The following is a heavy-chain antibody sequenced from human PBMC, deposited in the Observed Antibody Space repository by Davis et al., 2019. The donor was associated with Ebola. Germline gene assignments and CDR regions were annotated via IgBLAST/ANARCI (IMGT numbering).Heavy chain of an antibody. CDR2: IYYSGST. CDR1: GGSINSHC. CDR3: ARADGDYVHFDY. Sequence: SETLSLTCTVSGGSINSHCWSWIRQPPGRGLEWIGYIYYSGSTTYNPSLRSRVTISVDTSKTQFSLKVSSVTAADTAVYYCARADGDYVHFDYWGQGILVTVSS. V-gene: IGHV4-59*11. J-gene: IGHJ4*02. D-gene: IGHD4-17*01.